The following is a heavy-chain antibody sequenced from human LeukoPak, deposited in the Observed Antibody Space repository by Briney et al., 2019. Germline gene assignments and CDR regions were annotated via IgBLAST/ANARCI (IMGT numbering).Heavy chain of an antibody. D-gene: IGHD3-22*01. J-gene: IGHJ5*02. Sequence: GGSLRLSCAASGFTFSSYAMSWVRQAPGKGLEWVANIKQDGGEKCYVDSVKGRFTISRDNAKNSLYLQMNSLRAEDTAVYYCARWEYYDRRWFDPWGQGTLVTVSS. CDR1: GFTFSSYA. CDR2: IKQDGGEK. CDR3: ARWEYYDRRWFDP. V-gene: IGHV3-7*01.